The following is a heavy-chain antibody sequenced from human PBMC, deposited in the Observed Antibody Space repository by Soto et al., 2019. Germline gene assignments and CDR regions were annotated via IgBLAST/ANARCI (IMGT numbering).Heavy chain of an antibody. Sequence: EVQLLESGGGLVQPGGSLRLSCAASGFTFSEYALRWVRHAPGQGLEWVSTISNSGGKTYYADSVKGRITVSRDNATNTLSLQMSSLSAEDTAVYYCAKGGNTHNNYDYCMDVWGPGPGVSVSS. CDR1: GFTFSEYA. J-gene: IGHJ6*02. D-gene: IGHD1-1*01. V-gene: IGHV3-23*01. CDR3: AKGGNTHNNYDYCMDV. CDR2: ISNSGGKT.